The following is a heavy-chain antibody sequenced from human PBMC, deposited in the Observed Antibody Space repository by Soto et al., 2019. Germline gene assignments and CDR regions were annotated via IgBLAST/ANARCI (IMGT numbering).Heavy chain of an antibody. J-gene: IGHJ5*02. V-gene: IGHV5-51*01. CDR1: GYSFTSYW. CDR3: ASRGKQQLVAEWFHP. D-gene: IGHD6-13*01. Sequence: PGESLKISCKGSGYSFTSYWIGWVRQMPGKGLEWMGIIYPGDSDTRYSPSFQGQVTISADKSISTAYLQWSSLKASDTAMYYCASRGKQQLVAEWFHPWGQGTLVTVSS. CDR2: IYPGDSDT.